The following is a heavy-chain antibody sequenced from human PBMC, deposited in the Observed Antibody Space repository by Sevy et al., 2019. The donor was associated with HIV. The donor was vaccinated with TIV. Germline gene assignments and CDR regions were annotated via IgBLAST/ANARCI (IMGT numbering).Heavy chain of an antibody. CDR1: GFTFSDYY. Sequence: EGSLRLSCVASGFTFSDYYMSWIRQAPGKGLEWVSYISGSDGAIYYADSVKGRFTISRDNTKNSLYLQMTSLTAEDTAVYYCARDHVKDGDLGDYYYFAMDVWGQGTTVTVSS. D-gene: IGHD4-17*01. V-gene: IGHV3-11*01. CDR3: ARDHVKDGDLGDYYYFAMDV. CDR2: ISGSDGAI. J-gene: IGHJ6*02.